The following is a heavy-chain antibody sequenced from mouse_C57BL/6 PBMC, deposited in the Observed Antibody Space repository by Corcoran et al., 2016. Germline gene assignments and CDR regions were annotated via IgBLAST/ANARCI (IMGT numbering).Heavy chain of an antibody. D-gene: IGHD2-1*01. CDR3: ARDGNYDAY. Sequence: QIQLVKSGPERKKPGETVKISCKVSGYTFTTYGMSWVKQAPGQGLKWMGWINTYSGVPTYADDFKGRFAFSLETSAGTAYLQINNLKNEDTATYFCARDGNYDAYWGHGTLVTVSA. J-gene: IGHJ3*01. CDR2: INTYSGVP. CDR1: GYTFTTYG. V-gene: IGHV9-3*01.